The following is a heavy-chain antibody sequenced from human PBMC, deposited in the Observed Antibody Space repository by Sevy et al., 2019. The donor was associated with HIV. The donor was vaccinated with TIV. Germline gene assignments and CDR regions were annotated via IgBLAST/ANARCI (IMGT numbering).Heavy chain of an antibody. CDR2: ISSSSSTI. V-gene: IGHV3-48*02. D-gene: IGHD3-10*01. J-gene: IGHJ4*02. Sequence: GGSLRLSCAASRFTFSSYSMNWVRQAPGKGLEWVSYISSSSSTIYYADSVKGRFTISRDNAKNSLYLQMSSLRDEDTAVYYCAGSITMVRGVIITGPYFDYWGQGTLVTVSS. CDR3: AGSITMVRGVIITGPYFDY. CDR1: RFTFSSYS.